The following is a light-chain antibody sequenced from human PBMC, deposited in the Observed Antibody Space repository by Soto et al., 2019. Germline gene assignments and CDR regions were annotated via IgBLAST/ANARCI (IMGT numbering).Light chain of an antibody. CDR2: AAS. J-gene: IGKJ1*01. CDR1: QGINSY. Sequence: IQLTQSPSSLSASVGDRVTITCRASQGINSYLAWYQQKPGKAPNLLIYAASTLQSGVPSRFSGSGSGTDFTLTISSLQPEDFATYYCQQLDSYPWTFGQGTKVEIK. CDR3: QQLDSYPWT. V-gene: IGKV1-9*01.